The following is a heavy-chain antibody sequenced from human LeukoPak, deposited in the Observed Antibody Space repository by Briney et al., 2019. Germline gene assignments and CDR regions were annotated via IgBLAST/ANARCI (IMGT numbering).Heavy chain of an antibody. D-gene: IGHD4-17*01. CDR3: ARHHGDLYFDY. J-gene: IGHJ4*02. CDR1: GFTFSSYS. CDR2: ISSSSSTI. V-gene: IGHV3-48*01. Sequence: PGGSLRLSCAASGFTFSSYSMNWVRQAPGKGLEWVSYISSSSSTIYYADSVKGRFTISRDNAKNSLYLQMNSLRAEDTAVYYCARHHGDLYFDYWGQGTLVTVSS.